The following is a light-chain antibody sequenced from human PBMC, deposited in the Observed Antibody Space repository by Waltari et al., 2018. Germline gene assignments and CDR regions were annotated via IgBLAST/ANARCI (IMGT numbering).Light chain of an antibody. J-gene: IGKJ4*01. Sequence: DTQLTQSPSTLSASVGDRVTITCRASQIISTWLAWYQQKPGEAPKLLIYKAFSLESGVPSRFSGSGSGTEFTLTISSLQPDDFATYYCQQYNDFSSLTFGGGTKVEIE. CDR2: KAF. V-gene: IGKV1-5*03. CDR1: QIISTW. CDR3: QQYNDFSSLT.